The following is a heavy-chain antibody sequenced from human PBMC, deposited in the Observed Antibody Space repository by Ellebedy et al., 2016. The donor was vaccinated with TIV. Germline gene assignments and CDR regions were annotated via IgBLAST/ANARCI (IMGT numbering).Heavy chain of an antibody. CDR1: GFTFSSYS. Sequence: GGSLRLSXAASGFTFSSYSMNWVRQAPGKGLEWVSSISSSSSYIYYADSVKGRFTISRDNAKNSLYLQMNSLRAEDTAVYYCARGSKSSSWGFDYWGQGTLVTVSS. J-gene: IGHJ4*02. CDR2: ISSSSSYI. D-gene: IGHD6-13*01. CDR3: ARGSKSSSWGFDY. V-gene: IGHV3-21*01.